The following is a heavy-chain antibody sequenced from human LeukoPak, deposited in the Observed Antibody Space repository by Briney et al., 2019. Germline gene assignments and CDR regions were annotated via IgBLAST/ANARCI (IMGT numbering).Heavy chain of an antibody. V-gene: IGHV4-30-4*01. D-gene: IGHD2-15*01. CDR1: GGSISSGDYY. CDR3: ARVGSGSRSFDY. CDR2: IHYSGST. J-gene: IGHJ4*02. Sequence: SQTLSLTCTVSGGSISSGDYYWHWIRQPPGKGLEWIGYIHYSGSTYYNPSLKSRVTISVDTSKNQFSLKLNSVTAADTAVYYCARVGSGSRSFDYWGQGTLVTVSS.